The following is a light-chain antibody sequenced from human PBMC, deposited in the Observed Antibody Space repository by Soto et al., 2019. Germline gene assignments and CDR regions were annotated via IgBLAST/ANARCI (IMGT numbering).Light chain of an antibody. Sequence: QSARTQPASVSGSPGQSITISCTGTSSDVGSYNLVSWYQQHPGKAPKLMIYEVSKRPSGVSNRFSGSKSGNTASLTISGLQAEDEADYYSCSYARSSTVFGTGTKVTVL. CDR3: CSYARSSTV. CDR2: EVS. CDR1: SSDVGSYNL. J-gene: IGLJ1*01. V-gene: IGLV2-23*02.